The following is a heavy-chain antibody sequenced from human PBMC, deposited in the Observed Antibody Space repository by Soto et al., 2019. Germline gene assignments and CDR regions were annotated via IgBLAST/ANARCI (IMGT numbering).Heavy chain of an antibody. CDR2: FDPQDGET. Sequence: ASVKVSCKLSGYSLTELAIHWVRQAPGKGLEWMGGFDPQDGETIYAQKFQGSVTMTEDTSTDTAYMELRSLRSDDTAVYYCARDSPPVDYWGQGTLVTVSS. CDR3: ARDSPPVDY. CDR1: GYSLTELA. J-gene: IGHJ4*02. V-gene: IGHV1-24*01.